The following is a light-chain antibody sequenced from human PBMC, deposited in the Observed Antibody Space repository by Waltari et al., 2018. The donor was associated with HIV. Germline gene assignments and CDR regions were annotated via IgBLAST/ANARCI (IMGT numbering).Light chain of an antibody. CDR2: KDT. Sequence: SYELTQPPSLSVSPGQTARITCSGESLADPYVYWYQQKPGQAPLLVMYKDTERPSGIPERFFGSTSGTTVTLTIDGVQAEDEADYYCQSADNSDTYYVFGSGTKVTVL. J-gene: IGLJ1*01. CDR3: QSADNSDTYYV. CDR1: SLADPY. V-gene: IGLV3-25*03.